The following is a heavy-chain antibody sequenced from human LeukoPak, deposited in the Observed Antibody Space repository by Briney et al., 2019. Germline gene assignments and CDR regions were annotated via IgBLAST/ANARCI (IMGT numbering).Heavy chain of an antibody. D-gene: IGHD2-2*02. Sequence: GGSLRLSCAASGFTFSSYGMHWVRQAPGKGLEWVAFIRYDGSNKYYADSVKGRFTISRDNSKNTLHLQMNSLRAEDTAVYYCAKVPRPHCSSTSCYRDYFDYWGQGTLVTVSS. CDR3: AKVPRPHCSSTSCYRDYFDY. CDR1: GFTFSSYG. V-gene: IGHV3-30*02. CDR2: IRYDGSNK. J-gene: IGHJ4*02.